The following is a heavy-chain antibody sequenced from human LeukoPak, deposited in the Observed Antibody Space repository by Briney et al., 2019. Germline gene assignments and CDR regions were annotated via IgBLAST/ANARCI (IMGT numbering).Heavy chain of an antibody. D-gene: IGHD3-10*02. J-gene: IGHJ6*04. Sequence: GGSLRLSCAASGLTFSDYYMSWIRQAPGKGLEWVSYISSGSSTIYYADSVKGRFTISRDNAKNSLYLQMNSLRAEDTAVYYCAELGITMIGGVWGKGTTVTISS. CDR1: GLTFSDYY. CDR2: ISSGSSTI. V-gene: IGHV3-11*04. CDR3: AELGITMIGGV.